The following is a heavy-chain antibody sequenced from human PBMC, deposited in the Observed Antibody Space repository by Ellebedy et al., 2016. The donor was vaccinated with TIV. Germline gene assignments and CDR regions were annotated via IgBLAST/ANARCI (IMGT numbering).Heavy chain of an antibody. CDR3: ARDTRAYSSGWYYFDY. J-gene: IGHJ4*02. Sequence: ASVKVSCKASGYTFTSYGISWVRQAPGQGLEWMGWISAYNGNTNYAQKLQGRVTMTTDTSTSTAYMELRSLRSDDTAVYYCARDTRAYSSGWYYFDYWGQGTLVTVSS. D-gene: IGHD6-19*01. CDR2: ISAYNGNT. CDR1: GYTFTSYG. V-gene: IGHV1-18*01.